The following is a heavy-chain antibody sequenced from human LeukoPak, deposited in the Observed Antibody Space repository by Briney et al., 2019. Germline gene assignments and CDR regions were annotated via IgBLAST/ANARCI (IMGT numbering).Heavy chain of an antibody. D-gene: IGHD2-15*01. CDR3: ARDADTVVVVAATRYYFDY. J-gene: IGHJ4*02. CDR1: GYTFTSYG. CDR2: INPSGGST. Sequence: ASVKVSCKASGYTFTSYGISWVRQAPGQGLEWMGIINPSGGSTSYAQKFQGRVTMTRDTSTSTVYMELSSLRSEDTAVYYCARDADTVVVVAATRYYFDYWGQGTLVTVSS. V-gene: IGHV1-46*01.